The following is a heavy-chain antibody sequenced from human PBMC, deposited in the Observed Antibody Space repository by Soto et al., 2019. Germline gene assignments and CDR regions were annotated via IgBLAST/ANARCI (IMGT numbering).Heavy chain of an antibody. J-gene: IGHJ2*01. Sequence: QLQLVESGSGLVRPSQALSLSCNVSGGSLSSGGCSWAWVRLPTGKGLEWIGYIFDTGKTDFSASLKSRLSMSVDTSRNQFSMQLASVTAADTALYYCACLNGYNRDFDHWCRGTLVTVS. CDR2: IFDTGKT. D-gene: IGHD5-12*01. CDR1: GGSLSSGGCS. V-gene: IGHV4-30-2*01. CDR3: ACLNGYNRDFDH.